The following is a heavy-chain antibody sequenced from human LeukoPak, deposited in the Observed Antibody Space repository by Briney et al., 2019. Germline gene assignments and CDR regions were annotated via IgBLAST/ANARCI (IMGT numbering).Heavy chain of an antibody. J-gene: IGHJ4*02. Sequence: GGSLRLSCAASGSTVSSNYMSWVRQAPGKGLEWVSVIYSGGSTYYADSVKGRFTISRDNSKNTLYLQMNSLRAEDTAVYYCAKDASKAAADYYFDCWGQGTLVPVSS. CDR2: IYSGGST. CDR3: AKDASKAAADYYFDC. V-gene: IGHV3-53*05. D-gene: IGHD6-13*01. CDR1: GSTVSSNY.